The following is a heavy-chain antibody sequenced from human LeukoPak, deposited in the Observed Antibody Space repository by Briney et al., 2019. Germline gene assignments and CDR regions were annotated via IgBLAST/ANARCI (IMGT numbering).Heavy chain of an antibody. D-gene: IGHD3-3*01. CDR1: GYTFTSYG. CDR2: ISAYNGNT. Sequence: ASVKVSCXASGYTFTSYGISWVRLAPGQGLEWMGWISAYNGNTNYAQKLQGRVTMTTDTSTSTAYMELRSLRSDDTAVYYCARDNHVSGTIFGVVARGSQSFDYWGRGTLVTVSS. CDR3: ARDNHVSGTIFGVVARGSQSFDY. V-gene: IGHV1-18*01. J-gene: IGHJ4*02.